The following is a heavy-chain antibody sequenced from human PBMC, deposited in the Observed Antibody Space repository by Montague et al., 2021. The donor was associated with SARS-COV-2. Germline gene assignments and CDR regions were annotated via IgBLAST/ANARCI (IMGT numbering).Heavy chain of an antibody. Sequence: SETLSLTCTVSGGSISSYYWSWIRQPPGKGLEWIGYIYYSGSTNXNPSLKSRVTISVDTSKNQFSLKLSSVTAADTAVYYCARVISSRSLIAAVSNWFDPWGQGTLVTVSS. D-gene: IGHD6-13*01. CDR3: ARVISSRSLIAAVSNWFDP. CDR2: IYYSGST. CDR1: GGSISSYY. V-gene: IGHV4-59*01. J-gene: IGHJ5*02.